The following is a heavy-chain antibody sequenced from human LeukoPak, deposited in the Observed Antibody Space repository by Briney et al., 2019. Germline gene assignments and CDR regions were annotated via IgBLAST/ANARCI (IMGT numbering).Heavy chain of an antibody. J-gene: IGHJ6*03. Sequence: GRSLRLSCAASGFTFSSYGMHWVRQAPGKGLEWVALIWYDGSNKYYADSVKGRFTISRDNSKNTLYLQMNSLRAEDTAVYYCAKAYCSTTSCYSIYYYYYMDVWGKGTTVTVSS. V-gene: IGHV3-33*06. CDR3: AKAYCSTTSCYSIYYYYYMDV. D-gene: IGHD2-2*01. CDR1: GFTFSSYG. CDR2: IWYDGSNK.